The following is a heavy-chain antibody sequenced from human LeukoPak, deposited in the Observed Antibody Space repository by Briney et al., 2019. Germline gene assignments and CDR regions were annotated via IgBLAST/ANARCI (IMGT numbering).Heavy chain of an antibody. Sequence: ASVKVSCKVSGYTLTELSMHWVRQAPGKGLEWMGGFGPEDGETIYAQKFQGRVTMTEDTSTDTAYMELSSLRSEDTAVYYCATWIQLWSTGTFDYWGQGTLVTVSS. J-gene: IGHJ4*02. D-gene: IGHD5-18*01. CDR3: ATWIQLWSTGTFDY. CDR2: FGPEDGET. CDR1: GYTLTELS. V-gene: IGHV1-24*01.